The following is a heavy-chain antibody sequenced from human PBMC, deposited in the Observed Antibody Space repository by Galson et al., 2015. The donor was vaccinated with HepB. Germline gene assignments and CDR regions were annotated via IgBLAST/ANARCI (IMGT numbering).Heavy chain of an antibody. Sequence: SVKVSCKASGYTFTSYYMHWVRQAPGQGLEWMGIINPSGGSTSYAQKFQGRVTMTRDTSTSTVYMELSSLRSEDTAVYYSASLAVPTFDAFDIWGQGTMVTVSS. CDR2: INPSGGST. J-gene: IGHJ3*02. CDR3: ASLAVPTFDAFDI. D-gene: IGHD3-3*02. V-gene: IGHV1-46*01. CDR1: GYTFTSYY.